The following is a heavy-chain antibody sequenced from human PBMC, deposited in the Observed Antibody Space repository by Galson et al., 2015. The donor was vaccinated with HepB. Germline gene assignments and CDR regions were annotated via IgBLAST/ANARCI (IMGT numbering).Heavy chain of an antibody. CDR3: AREAYDSSGYHYYFDY. Sequence: SLRLSCAASGFTFSDYYMSWIRQAPGKGLEWVSYISSSSSYTNYADSVKGRFTISRDNAKNSLYLQMNSLRAEDTAVYYCAREAYDSSGYHYYFDYWGQGTLVTVSS. V-gene: IGHV3-11*05. J-gene: IGHJ4*02. CDR2: ISSSSSYT. D-gene: IGHD3-22*01. CDR1: GFTFSDYY.